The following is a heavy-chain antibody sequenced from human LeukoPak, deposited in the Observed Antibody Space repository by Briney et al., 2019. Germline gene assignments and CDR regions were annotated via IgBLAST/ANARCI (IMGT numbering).Heavy chain of an antibody. CDR2: VFSGGGT. V-gene: IGHV4-39*01. CDR3: ARHASGVFDH. CDR1: GVPISSSPYY. J-gene: IGHJ4*02. D-gene: IGHD1-26*01. Sequence: SETLSLTCTVSGVPISSSPYYWAWIRLPPHKWLEFIGSVFSGGGTYDNPSLNSRVTMSVDTSKNQFSLELRSATAAETGLYYCARHASGVFDHWGQGILVTVSS.